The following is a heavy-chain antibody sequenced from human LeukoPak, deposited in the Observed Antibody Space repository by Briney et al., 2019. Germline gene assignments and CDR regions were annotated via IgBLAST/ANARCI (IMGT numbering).Heavy chain of an antibody. CDR3: AKDATFGGVIAMYYFDY. Sequence: PGGSLRLSCAASGFTFSSYAMSWVRQAPGKGLEWVSGISGSGGSTNYADSVKGRFTISRDNSKNTLYLQMNSLRAEDTAVYYCAKDATFGGVIAMYYFDYWGQGTLVTVSS. D-gene: IGHD3-16*02. V-gene: IGHV3-23*01. J-gene: IGHJ4*02. CDR1: GFTFSSYA. CDR2: ISGSGGST.